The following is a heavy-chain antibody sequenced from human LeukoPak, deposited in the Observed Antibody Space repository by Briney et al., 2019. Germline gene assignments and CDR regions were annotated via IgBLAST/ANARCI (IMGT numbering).Heavy chain of an antibody. CDR1: GFTVSSNY. Sequence: GGSLRLSCAGSGFTVSSNYMSWVRQAPGKGLEWVSAISGSGSGTYYADSVKGRFTLSRDNSKNTLFLQMNSLRAEDTAVYHCAKGITSCLIWGQGAMVTVSS. D-gene: IGHD2-2*01. CDR2: ISGSGSGT. V-gene: IGHV3-23*01. CDR3: AKGITSCLI. J-gene: IGHJ3*02.